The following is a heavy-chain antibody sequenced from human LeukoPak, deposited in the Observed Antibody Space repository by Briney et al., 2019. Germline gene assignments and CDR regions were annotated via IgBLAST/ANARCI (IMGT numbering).Heavy chain of an antibody. Sequence: GGSLRLSCAASGFTFSSYAMSWVRQAPGKGLEGVSAISGSGGSTYYADSVKGRFTISRDNSKNTLYLQMNSLRAEDTAVYYCAKRSCDSSGYPFDYWGQGTLVTVSS. J-gene: IGHJ4*02. CDR2: ISGSGGST. D-gene: IGHD3-22*01. V-gene: IGHV3-23*01. CDR1: GFTFSSYA. CDR3: AKRSCDSSGYPFDY.